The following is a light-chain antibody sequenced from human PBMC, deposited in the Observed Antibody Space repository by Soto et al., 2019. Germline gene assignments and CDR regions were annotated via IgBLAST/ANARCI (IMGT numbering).Light chain of an antibody. J-gene: IGKJ1*01. CDR2: DAS. CDR3: HQYNRYSSWT. V-gene: IGKV1-5*01. Sequence: DIQITQSPSTLSASVGDRVTITCRASQSISSWLAWYQQKPGKAHTLLIYDASSLESGVPSRFSGSASGTEFTLTISSLQPDDFATYYCHQYNRYSSWTFGQGTKVDIK. CDR1: QSISSW.